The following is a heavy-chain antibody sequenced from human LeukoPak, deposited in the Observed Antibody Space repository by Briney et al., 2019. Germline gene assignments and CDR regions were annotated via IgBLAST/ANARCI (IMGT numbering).Heavy chain of an antibody. J-gene: IGHJ2*01. CDR1: GFTFSSYA. CDR3: AKDGDISTVYWYFDL. Sequence: GGSLRLSCAASGFTFSSYAMSWVRQAPGKRPEWISAISGGGGATYYADSVKSRFTISRDNSRETLYLQMHSLKAEDTAVYSCAKDGDISTVYWYFDLWGRGTLVTVSS. CDR2: ISGGGGAT. V-gene: IGHV3-23*01. D-gene: IGHD3-9*01.